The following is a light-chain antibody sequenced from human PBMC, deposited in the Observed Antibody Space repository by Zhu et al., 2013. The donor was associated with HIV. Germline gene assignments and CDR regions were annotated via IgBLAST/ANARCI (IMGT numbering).Light chain of an antibody. V-gene: IGKV1-13*02. J-gene: IGKJ4*01. Sequence: IQMTQSPSSLSASVGDRVTITCRASQSISSYLNWYQQKPGKAPKFLIYDASRLESGVPSRFSGSGSGTDFTLTISALQPEDFATYYCQQFDSFPLTFGGGTKVEI. CDR1: QSISSY. CDR2: DAS. CDR3: QQFDSFPLT.